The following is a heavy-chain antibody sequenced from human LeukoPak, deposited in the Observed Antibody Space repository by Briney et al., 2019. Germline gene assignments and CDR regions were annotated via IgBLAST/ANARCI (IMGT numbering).Heavy chain of an antibody. CDR3: AKNEVVTIDY. CDR2: VSGSGGST. D-gene: IGHD3-22*01. Sequence: GGSLRLSCAASGFTFSSYAMSWVRQAPGKGLEWVSAVSGSGGSTYYADSVEGRFTISRDNSKNTLYLQMNSLRAEDTAVYYCAKNEVVTIDYWGQGTLVTVSS. J-gene: IGHJ4*02. CDR1: GFTFSSYA. V-gene: IGHV3-23*01.